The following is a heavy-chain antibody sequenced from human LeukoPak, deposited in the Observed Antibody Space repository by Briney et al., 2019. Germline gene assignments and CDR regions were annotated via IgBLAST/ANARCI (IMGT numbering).Heavy chain of an antibody. CDR1: AFTFSSYA. J-gene: IGHJ4*02. Sequence: GSSLRLSCTASAFTFSSYAMHWVRQAPGKGLEWMAVVSYDGNTKYYADSVRGRFTISRDNSENTLYLQMNSLRAEDTAVYYCAKRGSTWDLDYWGQGTLVTVSS. V-gene: IGHV3-30-3*02. D-gene: IGHD6-6*01. CDR3: AKRGSTWDLDY. CDR2: VSYDGNTK.